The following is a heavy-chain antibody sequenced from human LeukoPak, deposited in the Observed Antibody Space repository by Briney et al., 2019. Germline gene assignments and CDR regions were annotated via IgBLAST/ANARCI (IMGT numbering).Heavy chain of an antibody. CDR2: ITASGGGT. V-gene: IGHV1-46*01. D-gene: IGHD2-2*02. J-gene: IGHJ3*02. CDR1: GYTFTSYY. Sequence: GASVKVSCKASGYTFTSYYLHWVRQAPGQGLEWMGVITASGGGTTYAQKFQGRVTMTRDTSSSTVYMELTSLRSDDTAVYYCARDLGDIVVVPAAIADAFDIWGQGTMVTVSS. CDR3: ARDLGDIVVVPAAIADAFDI.